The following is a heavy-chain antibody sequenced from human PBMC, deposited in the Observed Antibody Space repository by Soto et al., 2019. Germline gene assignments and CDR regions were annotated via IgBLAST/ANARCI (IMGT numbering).Heavy chain of an antibody. J-gene: IGHJ4*02. V-gene: IGHV1-69*06. CDR3: ARDEAVINAAIGMAY. CDR2: IIPICGTA. D-gene: IGHD6-13*01. Sequence: SVKVSCKASGGTFSSYAISWVRQAPGQGLEWMGGIIPICGTANYAQKFQDRVTISADISTTTVYMELRSLTSTDTAVYYCARDEAVINAAIGMAYWGQGTLVTVSS. CDR1: GGTFSSYA.